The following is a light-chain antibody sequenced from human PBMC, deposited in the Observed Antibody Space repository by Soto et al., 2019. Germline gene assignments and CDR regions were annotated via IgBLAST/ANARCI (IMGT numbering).Light chain of an antibody. CDR3: QQYDNWPRT. J-gene: IGKJ1*01. CDR2: GAS. CDR1: QSVSNN. V-gene: IGKV3-15*01. Sequence: EVVMTQSPATLSVSPGERATLSCRVSQSVSNNLAWYQQIPGQAPRFLIYGASTRATGIPVRFSGSGSGTEFTLTISSLQSEDFAVYYCQQYDNWPRTFGQGTKVEIK.